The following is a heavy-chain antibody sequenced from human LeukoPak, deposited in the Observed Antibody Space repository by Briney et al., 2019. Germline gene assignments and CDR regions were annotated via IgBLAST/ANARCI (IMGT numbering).Heavy chain of an antibody. D-gene: IGHD6-6*01. V-gene: IGHV3-30-3*01. CDR2: ISYDGSNK. J-gene: IGHJ5*02. CDR3: ARAPRPSRST. Sequence: PGGSLRLSCAASGFTFSSYAVHWVRRAPGKGLEWVAVISYDGSNKYYADSVKGRYTISRDNSKNTLYLQMNSLRAEDTAVYYCARAPRPSRSTWGQGTLVTVSS. CDR1: GFTFSSYA.